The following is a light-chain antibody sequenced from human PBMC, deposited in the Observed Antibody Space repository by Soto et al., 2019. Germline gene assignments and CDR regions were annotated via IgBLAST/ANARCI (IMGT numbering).Light chain of an antibody. J-gene: IGKJ1*01. Sequence: EIVMTHSPASLSVSPWEIVTLSCRAGQGVTTNFAWYQQKSGQSPRLLIYDVSTRATGVPARFSGSGSGTDFTLTISSLEPEDFAVYYCQQRSNWPPGTFGQGTKVDIK. CDR2: DVS. CDR3: QQRSNWPPGT. V-gene: IGKV3-11*01. CDR1: QGVTTN.